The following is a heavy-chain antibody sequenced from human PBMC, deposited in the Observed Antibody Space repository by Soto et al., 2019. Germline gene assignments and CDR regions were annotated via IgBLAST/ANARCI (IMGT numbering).Heavy chain of an antibody. CDR3: ARVTVVPAPHYYYMDV. Sequence: GGSLRLSCAASGFTFSNYGMNWIRQAPGKGLEWVSYISGSSDTIYYADSVKGRFTISRDNAKNSLYLQMNSLRAEDTAVYYCARVTVVPAPHYYYMDVWGQGTTVPVSS. J-gene: IGHJ6*03. CDR2: ISGSSDTI. D-gene: IGHD2-2*01. V-gene: IGHV3-48*01. CDR1: GFTFSNYG.